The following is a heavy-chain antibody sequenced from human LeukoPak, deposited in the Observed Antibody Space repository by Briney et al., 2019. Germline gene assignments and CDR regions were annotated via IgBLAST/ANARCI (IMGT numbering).Heavy chain of an antibody. Sequence: ASVKVSFKASGYTFTGYYMHWVRQAPGQGLEWMGWINPNSGGTNYAQKFQGRVTMTRDTSISTAYMELSRLRSDDTAVYYCAREGWSSPGREGYWGQGTLVTVSS. J-gene: IGHJ4*02. D-gene: IGHD3-10*01. CDR3: AREGWSSPGREGY. CDR1: GYTFTGYY. V-gene: IGHV1-2*02. CDR2: INPNSGGT.